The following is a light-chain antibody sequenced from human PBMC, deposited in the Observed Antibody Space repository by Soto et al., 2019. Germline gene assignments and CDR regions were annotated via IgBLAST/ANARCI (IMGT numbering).Light chain of an antibody. V-gene: IGKV4-1*01. CDR1: QSVLYSSNNMNY. Sequence: DTVMTQSPASLAVSLGERATINCKSSQSVLYSSNNMNYLSWYQQKPGQPPKLLIYWASTRESGVSDRFSGSGSGTDFTLTISSVQAEDVAVYYCLQHYNTPPYSFGQGTKVDIK. J-gene: IGKJ2*03. CDR3: LQHYNTPPYS. CDR2: WAS.